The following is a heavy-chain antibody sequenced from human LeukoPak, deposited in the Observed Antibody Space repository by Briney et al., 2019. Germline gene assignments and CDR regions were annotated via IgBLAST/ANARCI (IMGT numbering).Heavy chain of an antibody. J-gene: IGHJ6*02. Sequence: SDTLSLTCAVSGGSMSSGGYSWGWIRQPPGKGLEWIGDIYHSGSTYYNPSLKSRVTISVDRSKNQFSLKLSSVTAADTAVYYCARAEGSWYYYGMDVWGQGSTVTVSS. V-gene: IGHV4-30-2*01. CDR3: ARAEGSWYYYGMDV. CDR2: IYHSGST. D-gene: IGHD6-13*01. CDR1: GGSMSSGGYS.